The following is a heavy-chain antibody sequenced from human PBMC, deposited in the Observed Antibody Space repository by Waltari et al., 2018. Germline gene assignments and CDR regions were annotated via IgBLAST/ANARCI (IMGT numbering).Heavy chain of an antibody. CDR3: ARRGSYNYFDY. Sequence: QVQLQESGPGLVKPSETLSLTCAVSGGSISGGYDWSWIRQPPGKGLEWHGNIYSSSGSTNYNPSLKNRVTISKDTSKNQFSLKLSSVTAADTAVYFCARRGSYNYFDYWGQGVLVTVSS. CDR2: IYSSSGST. J-gene: IGHJ4*02. V-gene: IGHV4-38-2*01. CDR1: GGSISGGYD. D-gene: IGHD1-26*01.